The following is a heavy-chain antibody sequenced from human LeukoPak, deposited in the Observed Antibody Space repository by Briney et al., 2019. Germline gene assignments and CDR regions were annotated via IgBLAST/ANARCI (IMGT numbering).Heavy chain of an antibody. D-gene: IGHD6-19*01. CDR2: IIPIFGTA. CDR3: ARGYWLVTSRGAFDI. CDR1: GGTFSSYA. V-gene: IGHV1-69*05. Sequence: SVKVSYKASGGTFSSYAISWVRQAPGQGLEWMGGIIPIFGTANYAQKFQGRVTITTDESTSTVYMHLSSLSSDDTAVYYCARGYWLVTSRGAFDIWGQGTMVTVSS. J-gene: IGHJ3*02.